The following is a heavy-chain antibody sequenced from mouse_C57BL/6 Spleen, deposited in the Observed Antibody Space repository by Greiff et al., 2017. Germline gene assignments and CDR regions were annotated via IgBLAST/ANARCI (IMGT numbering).Heavy chain of an antibody. V-gene: IGHV3-6*01. CDR2: ISYDGSN. Sequence: EVQVVESGPGLVKPSQSLSLTCSVTGYSITSGYYWNWIRQFPGNKLEWMGYISYDGSNNYNPSLKNRISITRDTSKNQFFLKLNSVTTEDTATYYCARDPCDGYYRYFDVWGTGTTVTVSS. CDR1: GYSITSGYY. D-gene: IGHD2-3*01. J-gene: IGHJ1*03. CDR3: ARDPCDGYYRYFDV.